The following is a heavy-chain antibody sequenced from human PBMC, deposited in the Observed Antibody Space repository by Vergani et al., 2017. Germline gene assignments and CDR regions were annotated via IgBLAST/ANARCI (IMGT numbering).Heavy chain of an antibody. Sequence: VQLVESGGGVVQPGRSLRLSCAASGFTFSSYGMHWVRQAPGKGLEWVAVISYDGSNKYYADSVKGRFTISRDNSKNTLYLQMNSLRAEDTAVYYCAKDRGAENWFDPWGQGTLVTVSS. V-gene: IGHV3-30*18. D-gene: IGHD3-10*01. CDR1: GFTFSSYG. CDR2: ISYDGSNK. CDR3: AKDRGAENWFDP. J-gene: IGHJ5*02.